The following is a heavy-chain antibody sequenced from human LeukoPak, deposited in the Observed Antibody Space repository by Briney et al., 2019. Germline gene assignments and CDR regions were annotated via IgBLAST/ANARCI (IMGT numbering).Heavy chain of an antibody. CDR3: ATDGAGFDT. V-gene: IGHV3-11*01. J-gene: IGHJ5*02. CDR1: GFTFNDYY. CDR2: INIGGTNT. Sequence: GGSLRLSCAASGFTFNDYYMSWIRQAPGKGLEWLSYINIGGTNTHYADSVKGRFSISRDNAKKSLYLEMNNLRAEDTAVYYCATDGAGFDTWGQGVLVTVSS.